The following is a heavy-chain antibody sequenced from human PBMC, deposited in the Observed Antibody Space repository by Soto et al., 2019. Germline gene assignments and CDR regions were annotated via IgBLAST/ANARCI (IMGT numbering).Heavy chain of an antibody. CDR1: GGSISSYY. CDR2: IYYSGST. Sequence: QVQLQESGPGLVKPSETLYLICSVSGGSISSYYWRWIRQPPGKGLEWIGYIYYSGSTNYNPSLKSRVTISVDTSKNQFSLKLSSVTAADTAVYYCARLWGGAFDIWGQRTMVTVSS. D-gene: IGHD3-10*01. CDR3: ARLWGGAFDI. V-gene: IGHV4-59*01. J-gene: IGHJ3*02.